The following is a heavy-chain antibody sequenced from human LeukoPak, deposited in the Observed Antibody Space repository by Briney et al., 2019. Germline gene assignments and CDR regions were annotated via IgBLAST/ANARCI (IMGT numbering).Heavy chain of an antibody. CDR3: ARDLAYYYDSNYD. J-gene: IGHJ4*02. Sequence: GGSLRLSCAASGFTFSIYSMNWVRQAPGKGLEWVSSIDSASNYIYYADSVKGRFTISRDNAKNSLYLQMNSLTAEDTAMYYCARDLAYYYDSNYDWGQGTLVAVSS. V-gene: IGHV3-21*01. CDR2: IDSASNYI. CDR1: GFTFSIYS. D-gene: IGHD3-22*01.